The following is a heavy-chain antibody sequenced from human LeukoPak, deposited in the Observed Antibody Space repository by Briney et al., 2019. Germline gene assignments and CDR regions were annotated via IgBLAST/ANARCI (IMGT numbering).Heavy chain of an antibody. CDR2: INPNSGGT. J-gene: IGHJ5*02. D-gene: IGHD2-15*01. CDR1: GYTFTGYY. Sequence: ASVKVSCKASGYTFTGYYMHWVRQDPGQGLEWMGWINPNSGGTNYAQKFQGRVTMTRDTSISTAYMELSRLRSDDTAVYYCASLCSGGSCYGWFDPWGQGTLVTVSS. CDR3: ASLCSGGSCYGWFDP. V-gene: IGHV1-2*02.